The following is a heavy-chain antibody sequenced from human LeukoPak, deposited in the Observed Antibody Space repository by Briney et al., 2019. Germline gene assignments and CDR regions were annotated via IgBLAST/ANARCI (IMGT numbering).Heavy chain of an antibody. V-gene: IGHV4-39*01. D-gene: IGHD3/OR15-3a*01. Sequence: PSETLSLTCTVSGVSISSSNSYWGWIRQPPGKGLEWIGSIYYSGNTYYNASLKSRVTISIDTSKNQFSLKLTSVTAADTAVYYCARQTGSGLFILPGGQGTLVTVSS. CDR3: ARQTGSGLFILP. J-gene: IGHJ4*02. CDR1: GVSISSSNSY. CDR2: IYYSGNT.